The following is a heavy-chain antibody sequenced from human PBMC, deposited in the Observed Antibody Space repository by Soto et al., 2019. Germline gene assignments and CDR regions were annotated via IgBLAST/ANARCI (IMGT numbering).Heavy chain of an antibody. CDR1: GGSISSSNW. CDR2: IYHSGST. Sequence: SETLSLTCAVSGGSISSSNWWSWVRQPPGKGLEWIGEIYHSGSTNYNPSLKSRVTISVDKSKNHFSLKLTSVTAADAALYYWARLRCSGDSCLSKGTFDYWGQGSLVTVSS. D-gene: IGHD2-15*01. J-gene: IGHJ4*02. V-gene: IGHV4-4*02. CDR3: ARLRCSGDSCLSKGTFDY.